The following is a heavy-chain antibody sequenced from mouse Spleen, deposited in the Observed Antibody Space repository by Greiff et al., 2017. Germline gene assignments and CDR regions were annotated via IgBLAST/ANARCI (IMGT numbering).Heavy chain of an antibody. V-gene: IGHV1-55*01. CDR1: GYTFTSYW. Sequence: QVQLQQPGAELVKPGASVKMSCKASGYTFTSYWITWVKQRPGQGLEWIGDIYPGSGSTNYNEKFKSKATLTVDTSSSTAYMQISSLTSEDSAVYYCARYYYGSSLWYFDYWGQGTTLTVSS. D-gene: IGHD1-1*01. CDR3: ARYYYGSSLWYFDY. J-gene: IGHJ2*01. CDR2: IYPGSGST.